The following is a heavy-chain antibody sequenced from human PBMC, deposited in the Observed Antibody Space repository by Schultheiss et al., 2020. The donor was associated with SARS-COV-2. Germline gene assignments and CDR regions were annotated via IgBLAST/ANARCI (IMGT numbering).Heavy chain of an antibody. V-gene: IGHV4-31*11. CDR3: AAYRVGGSGRGD. D-gene: IGHD2-15*01. CDR2: IYENGDT. CDR1: GGAISRGGFH. J-gene: IGHJ4*02. Sequence: SETLSLTCAVSGGAISRGGFHWGWLRQHPWKGLEWIGYIYENGDTYYNPSLSTRLTILVDTSNNQFSLTLTSGTAADTAVYYCAAYRVGGSGRGDWGQGALVTVSS.